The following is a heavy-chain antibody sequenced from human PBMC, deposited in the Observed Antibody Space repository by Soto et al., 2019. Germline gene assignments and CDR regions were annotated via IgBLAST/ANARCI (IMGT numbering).Heavy chain of an antibody. V-gene: IGHV4-31*03. D-gene: IGHD1-26*01. J-gene: IGHJ4*02. CDR1: GGSISSGGYY. CDR2: IYYSGST. CDR3: ARRPYSGSYFDY. Sequence: QVQLQESGPGLVKPSQTLSLTCTVSGGSISSGGYYWSWIRQHPGKGLEWIGYIYYSGSTYYNPSLKSRXXIXVXXSKNQFSLKLSSVTAADTAVYYCARRPYSGSYFDYWGQGTLVTVSS.